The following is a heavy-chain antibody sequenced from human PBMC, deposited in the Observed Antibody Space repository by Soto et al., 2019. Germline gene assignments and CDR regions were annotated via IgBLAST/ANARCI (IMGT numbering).Heavy chain of an antibody. CDR1: GFTFSSYS. D-gene: IGHD6-13*01. Sequence: EVQLVESGGGLVKPGGSLRLSCAASGFTFSSYSMNWVRQAPGKGLEWVSSISSSSSYIYYADSVKGRFTISRDNAKNSLYLQMNSLRAEDTAVYYCARGSSSWSKGPFDYGGQGTLVTVSS. J-gene: IGHJ4*02. V-gene: IGHV3-21*01. CDR2: ISSSSSYI. CDR3: ARGSSSWSKGPFDY.